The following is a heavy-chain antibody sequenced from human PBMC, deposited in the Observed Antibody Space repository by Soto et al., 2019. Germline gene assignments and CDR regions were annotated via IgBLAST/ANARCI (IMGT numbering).Heavy chain of an antibody. CDR3: ARAPNLSGANWLAP. CDR2: INPNTGGT. J-gene: IGHJ5*02. V-gene: IGHV1-2*02. CDR1: GYTFTDYY. Sequence: QVRLVQSGAEVKKPGASVKVSCKTSGYTFTDYYMHWVRQAPGQGLEWMGWINPNTGGTNYAQKFQPRVTSTSDPYISTTYVELRNLEPDARALYYCARAPNLSGANWLAPGGQGTRVTVSS. D-gene: IGHD6-19*01.